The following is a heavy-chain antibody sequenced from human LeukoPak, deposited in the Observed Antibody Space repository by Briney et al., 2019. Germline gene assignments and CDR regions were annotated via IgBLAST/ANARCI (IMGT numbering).Heavy chain of an antibody. J-gene: IGHJ4*02. CDR1: GFTFSSYW. V-gene: IGHV3-74*01. D-gene: IGHD2-15*01. Sequence: PGGSLRLSCAASGFTFSSYWVHWVRQAPGKGLVWVSPINSDGSSTSYADSVKGRFTISRDNAKNTLSLQMNSLRAEDTAVYYCAREVVGAPSSFDYWGQGTLVTVSS. CDR3: AREVVGAPSSFDY. CDR2: INSDGSST.